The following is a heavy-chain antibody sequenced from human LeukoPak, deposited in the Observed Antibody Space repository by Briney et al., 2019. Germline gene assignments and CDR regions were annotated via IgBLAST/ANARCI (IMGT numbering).Heavy chain of an antibody. V-gene: IGHV4-39*07. CDR2: IFYSGRT. D-gene: IGHD2-8*02. CDR1: GGSISSSTYY. Sequence: SETLSLTCTVSGGSISSSTYYWGWIRQPPGKGLEWIGSIFYSGRTYYNPSLKSRVTISLDKSKNQFSLKLSSVTAADTAVYYCARAPVDCTGGTCYHGIRLDPWGQGTLVTVSS. J-gene: IGHJ5*02. CDR3: ARAPVDCTGGTCYHGIRLDP.